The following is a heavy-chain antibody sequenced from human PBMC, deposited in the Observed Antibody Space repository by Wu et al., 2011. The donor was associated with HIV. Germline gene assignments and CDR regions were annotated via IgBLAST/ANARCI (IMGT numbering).Heavy chain of an antibody. CDR1: GGTFNTYS. J-gene: IGHJ4*02. Sequence: QVQLVQSGAEVKKPGSSVKVSCKASGGTFNTYSITWVRQAPGHGLEWMGRIIAIYDTTNYAQNFQGRLTITADKATSTAYMELSNLRSEDTAVFYCARSHWENGDYRAAYCGSTTCPFDYWGQGTLVTVSS. V-gene: IGHV1-69*14. D-gene: IGHD2-2*01. CDR2: IIAIYDTT. CDR3: ARSHWENGDYRAAYCGSTTCPFDY.